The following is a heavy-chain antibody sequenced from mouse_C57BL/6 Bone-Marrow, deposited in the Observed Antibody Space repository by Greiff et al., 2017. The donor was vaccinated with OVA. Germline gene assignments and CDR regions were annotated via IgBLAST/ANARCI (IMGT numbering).Heavy chain of an antibody. CDR1: GYTFTDYY. Sequence: VQLQQSGPELVKPGASVKISCKASGYTFTDYYMNWVKQSHGKSLEWIGDINPNNGGTSYNQKFKGKATLTVVKSSSTAYMELRSLTSEDSAVYYCARSGYDYDLCFGYWGQGTTLTVSS. D-gene: IGHD2-4*01. V-gene: IGHV1-26*01. J-gene: IGHJ2*01. CDR3: ARSGYDYDLCFGY. CDR2: INPNNGGT.